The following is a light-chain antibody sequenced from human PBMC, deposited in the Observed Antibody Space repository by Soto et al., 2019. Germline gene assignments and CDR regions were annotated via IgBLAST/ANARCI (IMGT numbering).Light chain of an antibody. CDR3: SSYTSSSTLWV. Sequence: QSALTQPASVSGSPGQSITISCTGTSSDVGGYNYVSWYQQHPGKAPKLMIYEVSNRPSGVSNRFSGSKSGNTASLTISGLQAEDEADYYCSSYTSSSTLWVFGEGTKLTVL. V-gene: IGLV2-14*01. CDR2: EVS. J-gene: IGLJ3*02. CDR1: SSDVGGYNY.